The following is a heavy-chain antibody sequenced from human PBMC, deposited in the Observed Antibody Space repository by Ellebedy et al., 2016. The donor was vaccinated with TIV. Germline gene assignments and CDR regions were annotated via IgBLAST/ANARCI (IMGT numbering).Heavy chain of an antibody. CDR3: VSSVSVDAFDL. J-gene: IGHJ3*01. CDR2: LYYTGST. D-gene: IGHD3-10*01. Sequence: SETLSLTCAVSGGSLSDNYWTWIRQPPGKGLEWIGYLYYTGSTNYKPSLKSRVTISVNTPRNQFSLKLSSVTAADTAVYYCVSSVSVDAFDLWGQGTMVTVSS. V-gene: IGHV4-59*01. CDR1: GGSLSDNY.